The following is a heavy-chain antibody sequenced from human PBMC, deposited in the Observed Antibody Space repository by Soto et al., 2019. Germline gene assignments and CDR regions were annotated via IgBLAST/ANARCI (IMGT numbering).Heavy chain of an antibody. CDR2: IIPIFGTA. D-gene: IGHD3-10*01. V-gene: IGHV1-69*01. J-gene: IGHJ4*02. Sequence: QVQLVQSGAEVKKPGSSVKVSCKASGGTFSSYAISWVRQAPGQGLEWMGGIIPIFGTANYAQKFQGRVTITADEYTSTAYMELSSLRSEDTAVYYCARDGMVRGVLTHSFDYWGQGTLVTVSS. CDR3: ARDGMVRGVLTHSFDY. CDR1: GGTFSSYA.